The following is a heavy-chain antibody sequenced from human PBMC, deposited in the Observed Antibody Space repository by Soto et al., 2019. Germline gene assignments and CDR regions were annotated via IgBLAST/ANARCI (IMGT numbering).Heavy chain of an antibody. V-gene: IGHV5-51*01. CDR2: IYPGDSDT. D-gene: IGHD3-10*01. CDR1: GYNFTSYW. Sequence: PGESLKISCKGSGYNFTSYWIGWVRQMPGKGLEWMGIIYPGDSDTRYSPSFQGQVTISADKSISTAYLQWSSLKASDTAMYYCASHTPLYGDYGGMDDWGQGATVTVSS. J-gene: IGHJ6*02. CDR3: ASHTPLYGDYGGMDD.